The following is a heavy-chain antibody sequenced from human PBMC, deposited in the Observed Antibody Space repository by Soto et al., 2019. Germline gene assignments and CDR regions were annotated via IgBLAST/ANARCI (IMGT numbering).Heavy chain of an antibody. Sequence: SQTLSLTCAISGDSVSGNSAAWNCIRQSPSRGLEWLGRTYYRSKWYNDYAVSVKSRITINPDTSKNQFSLQLNSVTPEDTAVYYCARGEVGATDYYYYYGMDVWGQGTTVTVSS. D-gene: IGHD1-26*01. CDR2: TYYRSKWYN. V-gene: IGHV6-1*01. J-gene: IGHJ6*02. CDR3: ARGEVGATDYYYYYGMDV. CDR1: GDSVSGNSAA.